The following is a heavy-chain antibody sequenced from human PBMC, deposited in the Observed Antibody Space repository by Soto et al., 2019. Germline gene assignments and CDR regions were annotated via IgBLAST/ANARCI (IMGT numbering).Heavy chain of an antibody. D-gene: IGHD6-13*01. CDR1: GCSISSGGYY. CDR3: ARHHSSRWSRALY. Sequence: QVQLQESGPGLVKPSQTLSLTCTVSGCSISSGGYYWSWIRQHPGKGLEWIGYIYYSGSTYYNPSLKSRFTMSVDTSKTQFSLQLRSVTAAETAVYYCARHHSSRWSRALYWGQGNLVTVSS. CDR2: IYYSGST. V-gene: IGHV4-31*03. J-gene: IGHJ1*01.